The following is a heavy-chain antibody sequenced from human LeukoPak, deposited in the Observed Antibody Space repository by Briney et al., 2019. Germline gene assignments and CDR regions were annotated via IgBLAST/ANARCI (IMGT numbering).Heavy chain of an antibody. CDR2: IKQDGSEK. V-gene: IGHV3-7*01. Sequence: GGSLRLSCAASGFTFSSYWMSWVRQAPGKGLEWVANIKQDGSEKYYVDSVKGRFTISRDNAKNSLYLQMNSLRAEDTAVYYCAREVTRGHYDILPGFDPWGQGTLVTVSS. CDR1: GFTFSSYW. D-gene: IGHD3-9*01. J-gene: IGHJ5*02. CDR3: AREVTRGHYDILPGFDP.